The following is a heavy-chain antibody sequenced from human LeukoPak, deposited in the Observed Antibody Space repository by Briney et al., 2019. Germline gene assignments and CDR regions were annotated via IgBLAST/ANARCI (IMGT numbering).Heavy chain of an antibody. V-gene: IGHV3-7*02. CDR1: GFTVSNYY. Sequence: GGSLRLSCAASGFTVSNYYMSWVRQAPGKGLEWVANISQDGREKYDVDSVKGRFTISRDNAKNSLYLQMNSLRAEDTAVYYCATSGWGLRTPFDYWGQGTPVTVSS. CDR3: ATSGWGLRTPFDY. D-gene: IGHD1-26*01. J-gene: IGHJ4*02. CDR2: ISQDGREK.